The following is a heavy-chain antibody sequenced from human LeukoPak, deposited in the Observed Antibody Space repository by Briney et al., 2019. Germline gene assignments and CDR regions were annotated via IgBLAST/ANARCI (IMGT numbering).Heavy chain of an antibody. D-gene: IGHD1-26*01. CDR3: ARDLGIDRFDC. J-gene: IGHJ4*02. CDR2: ISSSGSTI. V-gene: IGHV3-48*03. Sequence: GGSLRLSCAASGFTFSSYEMNWVRQAPGKGLEWVSYISSSGSTIYYADSVKGRFTISRDNAKNSLYLQMNSLRAEDTAVYYCARDLGIDRFDCWGQGTLVTVSS. CDR1: GFTFSSYE.